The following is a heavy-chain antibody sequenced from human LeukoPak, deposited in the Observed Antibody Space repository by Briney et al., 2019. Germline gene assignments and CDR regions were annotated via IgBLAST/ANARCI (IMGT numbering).Heavy chain of an antibody. Sequence: GGSLRLSCAASGFSFSSFGMSWVRQAPGKGLVWVSRIYSDGGRTDYADSVKGRFTISGENAKNTLYLQMNSLRGEDTAVYYCTRSGRGGAFDIWGQGTRVTVSS. CDR1: GFSFSSFG. CDR3: TRSGRGGAFDI. V-gene: IGHV3-74*01. J-gene: IGHJ3*02. CDR2: IYSDGGRT. D-gene: IGHD1-26*01.